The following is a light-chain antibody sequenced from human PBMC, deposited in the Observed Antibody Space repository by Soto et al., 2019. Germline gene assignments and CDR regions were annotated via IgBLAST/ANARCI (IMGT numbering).Light chain of an antibody. CDR1: QSITRN. CDR2: GAS. CDR3: QQRGNWPPT. V-gene: IGKV3-11*01. J-gene: IGKJ1*01. Sequence: EIVLTQSPATLSLSPGERATLSCRASQSITRNLAWYQQSPGQAPRLLIYGASTRATGIPARFSGSGSGTDFTLTISSLEPEDFAVYYCQQRGNWPPTFGQGTKVDI.